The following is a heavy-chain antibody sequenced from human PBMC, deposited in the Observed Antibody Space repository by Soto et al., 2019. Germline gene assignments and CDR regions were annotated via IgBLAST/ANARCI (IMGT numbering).Heavy chain of an antibody. CDR3: ARDLTMVRGVIDYYYDMDV. CDR1: GYTFTSSY. V-gene: IGHV1-46*03. D-gene: IGHD3-10*01. CDR2: INPSDGST. J-gene: IGHJ6*02. Sequence: ASVKVSCKASGYTFTSSYMHWVRQAPGQGLEWMGIINPSDGSTSYAQKFRGRVTMTRDTSTSTVYMELSSLRSEDTAVYYCARDLTMVRGVIDYYYDMDVWGQGTTVTVS.